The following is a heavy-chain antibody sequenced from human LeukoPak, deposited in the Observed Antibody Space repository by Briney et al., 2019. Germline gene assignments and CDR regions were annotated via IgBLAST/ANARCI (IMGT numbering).Heavy chain of an antibody. V-gene: IGHV4-31*03. D-gene: IGHD6-13*01. CDR3: ARVGSSSSTFDY. CDR2: IYYSGST. CDR1: GGSISSGGYS. J-gene: IGHJ4*02. Sequence: PSQTLSLTCTVSGGSISSGGYSWSWIRQHPGKGLEWIGYIYYSGSTYYNPSLKSRVTMSVDTSKNQFSLKLSSVTAADTAVYYCARVGSSSSTFDYWGQGTLVTVSS.